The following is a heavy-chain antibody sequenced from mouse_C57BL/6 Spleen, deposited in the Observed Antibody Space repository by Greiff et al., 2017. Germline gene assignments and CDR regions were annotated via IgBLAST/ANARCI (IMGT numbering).Heavy chain of an antibody. V-gene: IGHV3-6*01. CDR3: ARDMALYGNYWYFDV. Sequence: EVQRVESGPGLVKPSQSLSLTCSVTGYSITSGYYWNWIRQFPGNKLEWMGYISYDGSNNYNPSLKNRISITRDTSKNQFFLKLNSVTTEDTATYYCARDMALYGNYWYFDVGGTGTTVTVSS. J-gene: IGHJ1*03. CDR2: ISYDGSN. CDR1: GYSITSGYY. D-gene: IGHD2-1*01.